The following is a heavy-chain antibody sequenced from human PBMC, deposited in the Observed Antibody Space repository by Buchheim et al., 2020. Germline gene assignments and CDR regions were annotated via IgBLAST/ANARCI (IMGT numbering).Heavy chain of an antibody. CDR2: IKQDGSEK. Sequence: VQLVESGGGLVQPGGSLRLSCAASGFTFSSYWMSWVRQAPGKGLEWVANIKQDGSEKYYVDSVKGRFTISRDNAKNSLYLQMNSLRAEDTAVYYCARKGGAYYYGSGSGDYYMDVWGKGTT. J-gene: IGHJ6*03. CDR1: GFTFSSYW. CDR3: ARKGGAYYYGSGSGDYYMDV. V-gene: IGHV3-7*01. D-gene: IGHD3-10*01.